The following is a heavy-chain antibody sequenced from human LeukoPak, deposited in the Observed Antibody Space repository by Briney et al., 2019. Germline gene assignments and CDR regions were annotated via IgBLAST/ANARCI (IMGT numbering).Heavy chain of an antibody. V-gene: IGHV3-23*01. J-gene: IGHJ1*01. CDR3: ARDPGRYFDWLFPTDEYFQH. Sequence: GGSLRLSCAASGFTFSSYAMNWVRQAPGKGLEWVSAISGSGGSTYYADSVKGRLTISRDNSKNTLYLQMDSLRAEDTAVYYCARDPGRYFDWLFPTDEYFQHWGQGTLVTVSS. D-gene: IGHD3-9*01. CDR2: ISGSGGST. CDR1: GFTFSSYA.